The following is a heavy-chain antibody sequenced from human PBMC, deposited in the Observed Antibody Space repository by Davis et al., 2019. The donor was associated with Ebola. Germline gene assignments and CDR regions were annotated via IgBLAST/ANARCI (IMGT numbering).Heavy chain of an antibody. V-gene: IGHV5-51*01. CDR3: ARGRYSSSWSEGMDV. D-gene: IGHD6-13*01. J-gene: IGHJ6*02. CDR2: IYPGDSNI. Sequence: GESLKISCKGSGYTFSFYWIGWVRQMPGKGLEWMGIIYPGDSNIRYSPSFEGHVTMSADKSISIAYLQWTSLKASDTAIYYCARGRYSSSWSEGMDVWGQGTTVTVSS. CDR1: GYTFSFYW.